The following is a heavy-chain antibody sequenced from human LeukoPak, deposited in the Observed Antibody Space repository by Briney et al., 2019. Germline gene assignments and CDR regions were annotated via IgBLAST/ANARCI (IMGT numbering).Heavy chain of an antibody. D-gene: IGHD6-13*01. J-gene: IGHJ3*02. CDR3: ARHYPSYSSSWPDALDI. CDR1: GDSISNYC. Sequence: SETLSLTCTVSGDSISNYCWTWIRQPLGKGLEWIGYIYYSGSTNYNPSLKSRVTISVDTSKNQFSLKLSSVTAADTAVYYCARHYPSYSSSWPDALDIWGQGTMVTVSS. V-gene: IGHV4-59*08. CDR2: IYYSGST.